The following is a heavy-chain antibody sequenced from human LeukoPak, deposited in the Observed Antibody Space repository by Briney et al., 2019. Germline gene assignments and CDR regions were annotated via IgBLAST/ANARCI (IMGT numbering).Heavy chain of an antibody. V-gene: IGHV3-33*08. J-gene: IGHJ4*02. Sequence: GGSLRLSCAASGFTFSSYEMNWVRQAPGKGLEWVAVIWSDGSNKYYADSVKGRFTISRDNSKNTLYLQLNSLRAEDTAVYYCARGQYYYGSGIKYYCDYWGQGTLVTVSS. CDR2: IWSDGSNK. CDR1: GFTFSSYE. CDR3: ARGQYYYGSGIKYYCDY. D-gene: IGHD3-10*01.